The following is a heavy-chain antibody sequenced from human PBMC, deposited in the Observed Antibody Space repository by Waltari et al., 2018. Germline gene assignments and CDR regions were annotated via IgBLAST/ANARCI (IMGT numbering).Heavy chain of an antibody. Sequence: QVQLVESGGGVVQPGRSLRLSCAASGFTFSSYAMHWVRQAPGKGLGWVAVISDEGRNKNYADSVKGRFTISRDNSKNALYLQMNSLRAEDTAVYYCAFIWFGSENDAFDIWGQGTMVTVSS. J-gene: IGHJ3*02. V-gene: IGHV3-30*04. CDR1: GFTFSSYA. CDR2: ISDEGRNK. CDR3: AFIWFGSENDAFDI. D-gene: IGHD3-10*01.